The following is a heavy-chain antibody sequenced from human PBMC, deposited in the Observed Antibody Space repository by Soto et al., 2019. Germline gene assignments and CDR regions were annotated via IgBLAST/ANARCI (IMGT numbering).Heavy chain of an antibody. CDR2: IDPSDSYT. Sequence: KVSCKASGYTFTSYGISWVRQMPGKGLEWMGRIDPSDSYTNYSPSFQGHVTISADKSISTAYLQWSSLKASDTAMYYCARHQHVPSLYYFDYWGQGTLVTVSS. CDR1: GYTFTSYG. CDR3: ARHQHVPSLYYFDY. V-gene: IGHV5-10-1*01. J-gene: IGHJ4*02.